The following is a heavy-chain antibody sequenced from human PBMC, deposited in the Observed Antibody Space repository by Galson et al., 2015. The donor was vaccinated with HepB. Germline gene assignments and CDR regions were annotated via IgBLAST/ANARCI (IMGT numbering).Heavy chain of an antibody. Sequence: SVKVSCKASGYTFTGYYMHWVRQAPGQGLEWMGWINPNSGGTNYAQKFQGWVTMTRDTSISTAYMELSRLRSDDTAVYYCARASGYCSSTSCYAYYYGMDVWGQGTTVTVSS. CDR1: GYTFTGYY. CDR2: INPNSGGT. V-gene: IGHV1-2*04. D-gene: IGHD2-2*01. J-gene: IGHJ6*02. CDR3: ARASGYCSSTSCYAYYYGMDV.